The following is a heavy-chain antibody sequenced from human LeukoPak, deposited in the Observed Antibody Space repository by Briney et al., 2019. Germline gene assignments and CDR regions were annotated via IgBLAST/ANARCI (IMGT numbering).Heavy chain of an antibody. CDR3: ATAQSSSWYQVDY. J-gene: IGHJ4*02. CDR2: IYYSGST. CDR1: GTSISSSITSTSYY. Sequence: SETLSLTCTVSGTSISSSITSTSYYWGWIRQPPGKGLEWIGSIYYSGSTYYNPSLKSRVTISVDTSKNQFSLKLSSVTAADTAVYYCATAQSSSWYQVDYWGQGTLVTVSS. V-gene: IGHV4-39*07. D-gene: IGHD6-13*01.